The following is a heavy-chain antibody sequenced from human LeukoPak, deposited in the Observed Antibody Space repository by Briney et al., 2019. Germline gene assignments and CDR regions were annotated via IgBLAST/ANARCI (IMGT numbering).Heavy chain of an antibody. CDR2: MNPNSGNT. D-gene: IGHD2-2*01. J-gene: IGHJ5*02. CDR1: GYTFTSYV. Sequence: ASVKVSCKASGYTFTSYVINWVRQATGQGLEWMGWMNPNSGNTGYAQKFQGRVTMTRNTSISTAYMELSSLRSEDTAVYYCARASSTRSWFDPWGQGTLVTVSS. CDR3: ARASSTRSWFDP. V-gene: IGHV1-8*01.